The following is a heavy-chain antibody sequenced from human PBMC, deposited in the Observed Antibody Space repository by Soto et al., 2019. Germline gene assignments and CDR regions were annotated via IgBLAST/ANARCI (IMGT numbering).Heavy chain of an antibody. D-gene: IGHD6-19*01. CDR1: GYTFTSYD. Sequence: ASVKVSCKASGYTFTSYDINWVRQATGQGLEWMGWMNPNSGNTGYAQKFQGRVTMTRNTSISTAYMELSSLRSEDTAVYYCARASGWYYYYGMAVWGQGTTVTVSS. J-gene: IGHJ6*02. V-gene: IGHV1-8*01. CDR3: ARASGWYYYYGMAV. CDR2: MNPNSGNT.